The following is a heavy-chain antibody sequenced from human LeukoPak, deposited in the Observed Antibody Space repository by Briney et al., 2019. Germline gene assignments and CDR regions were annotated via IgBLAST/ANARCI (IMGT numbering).Heavy chain of an antibody. D-gene: IGHD2-21*01. V-gene: IGHV3-15*01. CDR1: GFTFSTAW. J-gene: IGHJ4*02. Sequence: PGGSLRLSCVASGFTFSTAWMSWLREAPGKGLEWVGRIKSNSDGGTTDYAASVKGRFTISRDDSKNTVYLQMNSLKTEDTAVYYCLWWDYWGQGTLVTVSS. CDR3: LWWDY. CDR2: IKSNSDGGTT.